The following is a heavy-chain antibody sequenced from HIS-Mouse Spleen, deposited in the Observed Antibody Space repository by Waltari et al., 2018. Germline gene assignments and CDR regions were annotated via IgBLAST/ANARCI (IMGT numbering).Heavy chain of an antibody. D-gene: IGHD6-13*01. CDR2: IYYSGST. Sequence: QLQLQESGPGLVKPSETLSLTCTVSGGSISSTSYYCVRIRQPPGRGLEWIGSIYYSGSTYYNPSLKSRVTISVDTSKNQFSLKLSSVTAADTAVYYCAREIPYSSSWYDWYFDLWGRGTLVTVSS. V-gene: IGHV4-39*07. CDR1: GGSISSTSYY. J-gene: IGHJ2*01. CDR3: AREIPYSSSWYDWYFDL.